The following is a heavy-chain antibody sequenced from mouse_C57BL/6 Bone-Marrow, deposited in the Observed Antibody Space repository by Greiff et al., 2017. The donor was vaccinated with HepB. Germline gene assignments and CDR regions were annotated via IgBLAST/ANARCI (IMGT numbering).Heavy chain of an antibody. V-gene: IGHV1-55*01. Sequence: QVQLQQPGAELVKPGASVKMSCKASGYTFTSYWITWVKQRPGQGLEWIGDIYPGSGSTNYNEKFKSKATLTVDTASSTANMQLSSLTSEDSAVYYCASRDYDPLFAYWGQGTLVTVSA. J-gene: IGHJ3*01. CDR3: ASRDYDPLFAY. D-gene: IGHD2-4*01. CDR2: IYPGSGST. CDR1: GYTFTSYW.